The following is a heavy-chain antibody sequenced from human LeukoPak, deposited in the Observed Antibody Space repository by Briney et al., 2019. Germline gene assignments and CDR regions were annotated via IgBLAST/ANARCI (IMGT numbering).Heavy chain of an antibody. D-gene: IGHD4/OR15-4a*01. CDR3: ARRKEVQTTFDC. CDR1: GFRFSNYW. J-gene: IGHJ4*02. V-gene: IGHV3-7*01. Sequence: GGSLRLSCAASGFRFSNYWMSWVRQAPGKGLEWVANIKEDGSETYYVDSVKGRFTIFRDNAKNSLHLQMNSLRSKDTAVYYCARRKEVQTTFDCWGQGTLVTVSS. CDR2: IKEDGSET.